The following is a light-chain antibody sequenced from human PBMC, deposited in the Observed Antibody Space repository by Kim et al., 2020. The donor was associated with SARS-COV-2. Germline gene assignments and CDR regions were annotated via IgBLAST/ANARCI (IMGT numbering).Light chain of an antibody. Sequence: SPGERATLSCRASQSVRSSYLAWYQQKPGQAPRLLIYGASSRATGIPDRFSGSGSGTDFTLTISRLEPEDFAVYYCQQYGSSRVSFGQGTKLEI. CDR1: QSVRSSY. V-gene: IGKV3-20*01. CDR3: QQYGSSRVS. J-gene: IGKJ2*03. CDR2: GAS.